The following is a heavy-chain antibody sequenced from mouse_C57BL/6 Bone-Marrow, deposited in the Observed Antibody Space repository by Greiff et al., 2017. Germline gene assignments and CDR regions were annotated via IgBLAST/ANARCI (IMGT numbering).Heavy chain of an antibody. V-gene: IGHV1-81*01. Sequence: QVQLKESGAELARPGASVKLSCKASGYTFTSYGISWVKQRTGQGLEWIGEIYPRSGNTYYNEKFKGKATLTADKSSSTAYMGLRSLTSEDSAVYVCASCDGDYYAMDYWGQGTSVTVSS. CDR3: ASCDGDYYAMDY. D-gene: IGHD2-3*01. CDR2: IYPRSGNT. CDR1: GYTFTSYG. J-gene: IGHJ4*01.